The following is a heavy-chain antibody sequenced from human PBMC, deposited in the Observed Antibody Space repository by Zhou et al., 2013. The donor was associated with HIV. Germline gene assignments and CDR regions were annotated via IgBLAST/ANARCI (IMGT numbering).Heavy chain of an antibody. Sequence: QVQLQQWGAGLLKPSETLSLTCAVYGGSFSGYRWSWIRQPPGKGLEWIGGIYHSGNTYNNPSLKSRVTMSVDTSKNQFSLKLTSVTAADTAVYYCARVYVVLSYCFDYWGQGTLVHRLL. D-gene: IGHD2-21*01. CDR3: ARVYVVLSYCFDY. CDR1: GGSFSGYR. J-gene: IGHJ4*02. V-gene: IGHV4-34*01. CDR2: IYHSGNT.